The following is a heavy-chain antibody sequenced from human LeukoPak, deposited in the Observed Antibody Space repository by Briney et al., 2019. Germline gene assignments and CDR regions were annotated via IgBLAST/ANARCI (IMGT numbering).Heavy chain of an antibody. CDR1: GFTFSSYS. Sequence: PGGSLRLSCAASGFTFSSYSMNWVRQAPGKGLEWVAGISYDGGNEYYADSVKGRFTLARDNSKNTLWLQMNRLSAGDTAVYHCAKVRQVAIAGRYFDLWGRGALVTVSS. CDR3: AKVRQVAIAGRYFDL. D-gene: IGHD6-13*01. CDR2: ISYDGGNE. J-gene: IGHJ2*01. V-gene: IGHV3-30*18.